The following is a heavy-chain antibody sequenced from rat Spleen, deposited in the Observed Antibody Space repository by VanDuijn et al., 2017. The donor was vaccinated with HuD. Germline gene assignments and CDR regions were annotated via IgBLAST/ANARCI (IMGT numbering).Heavy chain of an antibody. Sequence: EVHLVESGGGLVQPGRSLKLSCVASGFSFSDYNMAWVRQAPKKGLEWVATISYDGSSTHYPDSVKGRFTISRDVAKSTLYLQMDSLRSEDTATYYCARHRDNYGVMDAWGQGASVTVSS. J-gene: IGHJ4*01. CDR3: ARHRDNYGVMDA. D-gene: IGHD1-5*01. CDR2: ISYDGSST. CDR1: GFSFSDYN. V-gene: IGHV5-7*01.